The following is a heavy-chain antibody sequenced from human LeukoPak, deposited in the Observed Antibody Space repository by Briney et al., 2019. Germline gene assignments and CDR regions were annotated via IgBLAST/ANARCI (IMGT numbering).Heavy chain of an antibody. V-gene: IGHV3-7*01. CDR2: IKQDGSEK. Sequence: GGSLRLSCAASGFTVSSNYMSWVRQAPGKGLEWVANIKQDGSEKYYVDSVKGRFTISRDNAKNSLYLQMNSLRAEDTAVYYCAREERLLLWFGELLSNWFDPWGQGTLVTVSS. J-gene: IGHJ5*02. D-gene: IGHD3-10*01. CDR1: GFTVSSNY. CDR3: AREERLLLWFGELLSNWFDP.